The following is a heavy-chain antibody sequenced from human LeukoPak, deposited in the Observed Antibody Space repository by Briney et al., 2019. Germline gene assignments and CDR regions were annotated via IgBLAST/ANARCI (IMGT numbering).Heavy chain of an antibody. CDR1: GFTFSSYA. Sequence: GGSLRLSCAASGFTFSSYAMSWVRQAPGKGLEWVSAISGSGGSTYYADSVKGRFTISRDNSKNTLCLQMNSLRAEDTAVYYCAKQYNWNYAGDWFDPWGQGTLVTVSS. CDR2: ISGSGGST. D-gene: IGHD1-7*01. V-gene: IGHV3-23*01. J-gene: IGHJ5*02. CDR3: AKQYNWNYAGDWFDP.